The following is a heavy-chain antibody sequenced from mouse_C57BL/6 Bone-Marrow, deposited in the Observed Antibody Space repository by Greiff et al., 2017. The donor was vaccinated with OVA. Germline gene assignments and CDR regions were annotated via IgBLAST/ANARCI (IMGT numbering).Heavy chain of an antibody. Sequence: EVMLVESGAGLVKPGGSLKLSCAASGFTFSSYAMSWVRQTPEKRLEWVAYISSGGDYIYYGDTVKGRFTISRDNARNTLYRQMSSLKSEDTAMYYCTRLRDAMDYWGQGTSVTVSS. CDR3: TRLRDAMDY. J-gene: IGHJ4*01. CDR1: GFTFSSYA. V-gene: IGHV5-9-1*02. CDR2: ISSGGDYI.